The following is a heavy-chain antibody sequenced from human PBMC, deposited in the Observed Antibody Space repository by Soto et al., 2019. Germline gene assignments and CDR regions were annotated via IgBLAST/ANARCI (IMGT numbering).Heavy chain of an antibody. CDR3: AKDLRGYSYGYYYGMDV. J-gene: IGHJ6*02. V-gene: IGHV3-30*18. D-gene: IGHD5-18*01. CDR2: ISYDGSNK. Sequence: QVQLVESGGGVVQPGRSLRLSCAASGFTFSSYGMHWVRQAPGKGLEWVAVISYDGSNKYYADSVKGRFTISRDNSKNTLYLQMNSLRAEDTAVYYCAKDLRGYSYGYYYGMDVWGQGTTVTVSS. CDR1: GFTFSSYG.